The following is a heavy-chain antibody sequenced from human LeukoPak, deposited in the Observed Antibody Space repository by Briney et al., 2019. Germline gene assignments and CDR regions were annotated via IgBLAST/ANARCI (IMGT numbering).Heavy chain of an antibody. V-gene: IGHV3-30*02. CDR1: GFTFSSYA. J-gene: IGHJ6*03. CDR3: AKDGQTMHLPPYYYYYYMDV. CDR2: IRYDGSNK. D-gene: IGHD2-2*01. Sequence: GGSLRLSCAASGFTFSSYAMHWVRQAPGKGLEWVAFIRYDGSNKYYADSVKGRFTISRDNSKNTLYLQMNSLRAEDTAVYYCAKDGQTMHLPPYYYYYYMDVWGKGTTVTISS.